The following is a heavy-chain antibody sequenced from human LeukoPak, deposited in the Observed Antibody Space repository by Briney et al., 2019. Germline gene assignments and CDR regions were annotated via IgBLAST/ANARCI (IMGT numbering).Heavy chain of an antibody. CDR2: IYDSGNT. Sequence: PPETLSLTCTVSGGSISRYYWTWVRQPPGKGLEWRGYIYDSGNTNYNPSLKNRVTISLDTSKNQLSLRLPSVTAAATAVYYCARNRVVAAPNFDYWGQGILVTVFS. CDR3: ARNRVVAAPNFDY. CDR1: GGSISRYY. V-gene: IGHV4-59*01. J-gene: IGHJ4*02. D-gene: IGHD6-6*01.